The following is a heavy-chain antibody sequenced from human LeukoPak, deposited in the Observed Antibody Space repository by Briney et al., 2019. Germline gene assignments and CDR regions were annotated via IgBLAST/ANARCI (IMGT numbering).Heavy chain of an antibody. V-gene: IGHV3-21*01. Sequence: NSGGSLRLSCAASGFTFSSYSMNWVRQTPGKGLEWVSSISSSSSYIYYADSVKGRFTISRDNSKNTLYLQMNSLRAEDTAVYYCARAVAAAGPGDLWGRGTLVTVSS. CDR2: ISSSSSYI. J-gene: IGHJ2*01. D-gene: IGHD6-13*01. CDR3: ARAVAAAGPGDL. CDR1: GFTFSSYS.